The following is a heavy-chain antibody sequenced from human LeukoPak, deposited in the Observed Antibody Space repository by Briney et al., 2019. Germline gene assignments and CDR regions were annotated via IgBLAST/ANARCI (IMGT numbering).Heavy chain of an antibody. CDR3: AKVFDGIYHYWQPHFHY. CDR1: GFTFRSYG. CDR2: ISYDRSDK. D-gene: IGHD3-16*02. J-gene: IGHJ4*02. Sequence: GGSLRLSCAASGFTFRSYGMHWVRQTPGKGLEWVAFISYDRSDKYYADSVKGRFTISRDNSKNTLYLQMNSLRADETAVYYCAKVFDGIYHYWQPHFHYWGQGTLVTVSS. V-gene: IGHV3-30*18.